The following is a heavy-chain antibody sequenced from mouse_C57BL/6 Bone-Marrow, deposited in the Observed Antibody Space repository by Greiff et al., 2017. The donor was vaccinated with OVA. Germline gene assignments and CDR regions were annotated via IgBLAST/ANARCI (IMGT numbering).Heavy chain of an antibody. CDR2: IDPENGDT. Sequence: EVKLMESGAELVRPGASVKLSCTASGFNIKDDYMHWVKQRPEQGLEWIGWIDPENGDTEYASKFQGKATITADTSSNTAYLQLSSLTSEDTAVYYCTTWDTTVEGYFDYWGQGTTLTVSS. CDR1: GFNIKDDY. V-gene: IGHV14-4*01. CDR3: TTWDTTVEGYFDY. D-gene: IGHD1-1*01. J-gene: IGHJ2*01.